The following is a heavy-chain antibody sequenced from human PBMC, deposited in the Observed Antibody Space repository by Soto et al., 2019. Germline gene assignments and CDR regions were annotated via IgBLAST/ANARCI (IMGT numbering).Heavy chain of an antibody. V-gene: IGHV4-39*01. Sequence: QLLESGPGLVKPSETLSLTCTVSGGSTSSSSYYWGWIRQPPGKGLEWIGSIYYSGSTYYNPSLKSRVTISVDTSKNQFSLKLSSVTAADTAVYYCARRCIAVAGRCDYWGQGTLVTVSS. J-gene: IGHJ4*02. CDR2: IYYSGST. CDR1: GGSTSSSSYY. D-gene: IGHD6-19*01. CDR3: ARRCIAVAGRCDY.